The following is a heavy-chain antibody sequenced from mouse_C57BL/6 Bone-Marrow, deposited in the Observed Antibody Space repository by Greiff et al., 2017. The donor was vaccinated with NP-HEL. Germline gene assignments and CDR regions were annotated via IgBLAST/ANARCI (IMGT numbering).Heavy chain of an antibody. J-gene: IGHJ3*01. CDR3: AREGRDYDEERFAY. Sequence: QVQLQQSGAELVKPGASVKISCKASGYAFSSYWMNWVKQRPGKGLEWIGQIYPGDGDTNYNGKFKGKATLTADKSSSTAYMQLSSLTSEDSAVYFCAREGRDYDEERFAYWGQGTLVTVSA. CDR2: IYPGDGDT. V-gene: IGHV1-80*01. D-gene: IGHD2-4*01. CDR1: GYAFSSYW.